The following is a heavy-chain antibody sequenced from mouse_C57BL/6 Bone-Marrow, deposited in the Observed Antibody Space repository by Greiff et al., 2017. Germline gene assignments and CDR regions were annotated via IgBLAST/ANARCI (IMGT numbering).Heavy chain of an antibody. V-gene: IGHV10-1*01. D-gene: IGHD3-2*02. J-gene: IGHJ3*01. CDR1: GFSFNTYA. CDR3: VRHSSGYAY. CDR2: IRSKSNNYAT. Sequence: EVKLLESGGGLVQPKGSLKLSCAASGFSFNTYAMNWVRQAPGKGLEWVARIRSKSNNYATYYADSVKDRFTISRDDSESMLYLQMNNLKTEDTAMYYCVRHSSGYAYWGQGTLVTVSA.